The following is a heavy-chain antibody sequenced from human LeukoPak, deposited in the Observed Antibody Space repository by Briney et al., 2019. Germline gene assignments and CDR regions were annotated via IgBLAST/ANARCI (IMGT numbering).Heavy chain of an antibody. CDR2: ISSSSSYI. J-gene: IGHJ4*02. Sequence: PGGSLRLSCAASRFTFSSYSMNWVRQTPGKGLEWVSSISSSSSYIFYADSVKGRFTMSRDNAKKSLFLQMNSLRAEDTAVYYCVTNFAPDVDWGQGTLVTVSS. V-gene: IGHV3-21*01. CDR3: VTNFAPDVD. CDR1: RFTFSSYS. D-gene: IGHD3-9*01.